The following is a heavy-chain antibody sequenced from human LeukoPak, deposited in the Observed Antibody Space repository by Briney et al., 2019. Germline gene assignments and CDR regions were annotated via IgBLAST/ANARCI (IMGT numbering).Heavy chain of an antibody. CDR3: ARDQSSSSWQIVKMYCYYYGMDV. V-gene: IGHV1-2*02. J-gene: IGHJ6*02. CDR2: INPNSGGT. CDR1: GYTFTGYY. D-gene: IGHD6-13*01. Sequence: ASVKVSCKASGYTFTGYYMHWVRQAPGQGLEWMGWINPNSGGTNYAQKFQGRVTMTRDTSISTAYMGLSRLRSDDTAVYYCARDQSSSSWQIVKMYCYYYGMDVWGQGTTVTVSS.